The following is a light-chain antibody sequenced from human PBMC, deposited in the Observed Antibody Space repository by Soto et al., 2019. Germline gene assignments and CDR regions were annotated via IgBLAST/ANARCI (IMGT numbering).Light chain of an antibody. J-gene: IGLJ6*01. Sequence: QLVLPQSPSASASLGASVKLTCTLSSGHSSYAIAWHQQQPEKGPRYLMKLNSDGSHSKGDGIPDRFSGSSSGAERYLTISSLQSEDEADYCCQTWGTGIQVFGTGTPLTVL. V-gene: IGLV4-69*01. CDR1: SGHSSYA. CDR3: QTWGTGIQV. CDR2: LNSDGSH.